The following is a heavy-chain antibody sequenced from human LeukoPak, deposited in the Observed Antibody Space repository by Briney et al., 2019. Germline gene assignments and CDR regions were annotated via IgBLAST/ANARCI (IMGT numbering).Heavy chain of an antibody. Sequence: PPQTLSPTCTLSGGSLSSVGTCWGWIRQQPGKGLEWIRYISDSGSTYNNPSRESPVTISVETSKNQFSLKLSSVTAADTAVYYCARVSCSSTSCKRYYYYGMDVWGKGTTVTVSS. CDR3: ARVSCSSTSCKRYYYYGMDV. CDR1: GGSLSSVGTC. CDR2: ISDSGST. D-gene: IGHD2-2*01. J-gene: IGHJ6*04. V-gene: IGHV4-31*01.